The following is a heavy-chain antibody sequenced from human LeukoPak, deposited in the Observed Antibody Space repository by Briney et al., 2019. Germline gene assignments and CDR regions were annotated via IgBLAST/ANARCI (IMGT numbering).Heavy chain of an antibody. CDR1: GGSTSSSSYY. CDR2: IYYSGST. V-gene: IGHV4-39*07. CDR3: ARAYGSGSYYNPLEFDY. J-gene: IGHJ4*02. D-gene: IGHD3-10*01. Sequence: SETLSLTCTVSGGSTSSSSYYWGWIRQPPGKGLEWIGSIYYSGSTYYNPSLKSRVTISVDTSKNQFSLKLSSVTAADTAVYYCARAYGSGSYYNPLEFDYWGQGTLVTVSS.